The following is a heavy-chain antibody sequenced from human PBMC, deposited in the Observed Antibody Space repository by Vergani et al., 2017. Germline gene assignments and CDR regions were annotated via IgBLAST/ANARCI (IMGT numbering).Heavy chain of an antibody. Sequence: EVQLVQSGAEVKKPGESLRISCKGSGYSFTSYWISWVRQMPAKGLEWMGRIDPSDSYTNYSPSVQGHVTISADKSSSTADRPWSSLKASDTAMYYCARRERIITMVRGVNEVDYWGQGTLVTVSS. CDR2: IDPSDSYT. V-gene: IGHV5-10-1*03. J-gene: IGHJ4*02. CDR1: GYSFTSYW. D-gene: IGHD3-10*01. CDR3: ARRERIITMVRGVNEVDY.